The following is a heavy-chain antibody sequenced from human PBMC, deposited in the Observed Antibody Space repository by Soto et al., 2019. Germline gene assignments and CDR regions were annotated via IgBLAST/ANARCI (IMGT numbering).Heavy chain of an antibody. Sequence: GASLRLSCAASGFTFSNYAMHWVRQAPGKGLEWVSVISYDGSNKDYADSEKGRFTISRENSKTTLYLQMNSLRAEDTAVYYCAREAIAAAVPPGMDVCGQGTTVTVYS. J-gene: IGHJ6*02. CDR1: GFTFSNYA. V-gene: IGHV3-30-3*01. CDR3: AREAIAAAVPPGMDV. D-gene: IGHD6-13*01. CDR2: ISYDGSNK.